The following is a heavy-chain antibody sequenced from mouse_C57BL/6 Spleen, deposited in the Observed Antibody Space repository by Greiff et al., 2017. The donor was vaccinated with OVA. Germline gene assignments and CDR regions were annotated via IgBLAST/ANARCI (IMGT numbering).Heavy chain of an antibody. V-gene: IGHV5-17*01. CDR2: ISSGSSTI. Sequence: EVKLVESGGGLVKPGGSLKLSCAASGFTFSDYGMHWVRQAPEKGLEWVAYISSGSSTIYYADTVKGRFTISRDNAKNTLFLQMTSLRSEDTAMYYCARPDYDAWYFDVWGTGTTVTVSS. CDR1: GFTFSDYG. J-gene: IGHJ1*03. CDR3: ARPDYDAWYFDV. D-gene: IGHD2-4*01.